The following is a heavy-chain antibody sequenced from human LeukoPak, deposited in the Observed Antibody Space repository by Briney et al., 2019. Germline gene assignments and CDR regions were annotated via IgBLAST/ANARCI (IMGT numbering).Heavy chain of an antibody. CDR2: IYSGGST. CDR3: ASTVYGSGSYYIDY. CDR1: GFTVSSNY. V-gene: IGHV3-66*01. D-gene: IGHD3-10*01. Sequence: GGSLRLSCAASGFTVSSNYMSWVRQAPGKGLEWVSVIYSGGSTYYADSVKGRFTISRDNSKNTLYLQMNSLRAEDTALYYCASTVYGSGSYYIDYWGQGTLVTVSS. J-gene: IGHJ4*02.